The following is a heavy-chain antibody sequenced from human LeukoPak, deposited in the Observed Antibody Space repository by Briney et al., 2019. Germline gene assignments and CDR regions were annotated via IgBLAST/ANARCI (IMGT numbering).Heavy chain of an antibody. CDR1: GFTFSSYA. Sequence: GGSLRLSCAASGFTFSSYAMSWVRQAPGKGLEWVSGIFGSGTTYYTDSVKGRFTISRDNSKNTLYLQMSSLRAEDTAIHYCAKTLGIAATHPSNWGQGTLVTVSS. CDR2: IFGSGTT. J-gene: IGHJ4*02. V-gene: IGHV3-23*01. CDR3: AKTLGIAATHPSN. D-gene: IGHD6-25*01.